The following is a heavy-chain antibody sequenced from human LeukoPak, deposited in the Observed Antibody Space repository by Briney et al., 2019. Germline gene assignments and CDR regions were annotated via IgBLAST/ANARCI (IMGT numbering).Heavy chain of an antibody. D-gene: IGHD6-19*01. V-gene: IGHV3-49*03. J-gene: IGHJ4*02. Sequence: PGGSLRLSCTASGFTFGDYLKSWFRQAPGKGLEWIGFISGGTTEYAASVKGRFTISRDDSTSIAYLQMNSLTTEDTAVYYCSRGSGWLSVYWGQGTLVTVSS. CDR1: GFTFGDYL. CDR2: ISGGTT. CDR3: SRGSGWLSVY.